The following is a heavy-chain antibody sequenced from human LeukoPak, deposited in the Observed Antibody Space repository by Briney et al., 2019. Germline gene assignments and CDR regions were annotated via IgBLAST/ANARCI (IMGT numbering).Heavy chain of an antibody. V-gene: IGHV1-8*03. Sequence: ASVKVSCKASGYTFTSYDISWVRQATGQGLEWMGWMNPNSGNTGYAQKFQGRVTITRNTSISTAYMELSSLRSEDTAVYYCARDAIAAAGTQLPYYYYYMDVWGKGTTVTISS. CDR1: GYTFTSYD. J-gene: IGHJ6*03. D-gene: IGHD6-13*01. CDR3: ARDAIAAAGTQLPYYYYYMDV. CDR2: MNPNSGNT.